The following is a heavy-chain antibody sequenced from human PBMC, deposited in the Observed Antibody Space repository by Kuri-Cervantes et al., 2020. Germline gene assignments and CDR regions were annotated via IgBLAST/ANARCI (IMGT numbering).Heavy chain of an antibody. CDR3: AKEGGSYYAYYYYGMDV. J-gene: IGHJ6*02. D-gene: IGHD1-26*01. Sequence: GGSLRLSCAASGFTFSSYWMSWVRQAPGKGLEWVANIKQDGSEQYYADSVKGRFTISRDNAKNALFLQMNSLRAEDTAVYYCAKEGGSYYAYYYYGMDVWGQGTTVTVSS. V-gene: IGHV3-7*01. CDR1: GFTFSSYW. CDR2: IKQDGSEQ.